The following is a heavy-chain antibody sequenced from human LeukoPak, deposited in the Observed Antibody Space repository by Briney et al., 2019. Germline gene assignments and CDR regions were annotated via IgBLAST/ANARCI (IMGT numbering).Heavy chain of an antibody. J-gene: IGHJ6*04. CDR1: GFTFSSYA. Sequence: PGGSLRLSCAASGFTFSSYAMSWVRQAPGKGLEWVSAISGSGGSTYYADSVKGRFTISRDNSKNTLYLQMNSLRAEDTAVYYCAKGEYCSSTSRLNYYYYYGMDVWGKGTTVTVSS. CDR3: AKGEYCSSTSRLNYYYYYGMDV. V-gene: IGHV3-23*01. D-gene: IGHD2-2*01. CDR2: ISGSGGST.